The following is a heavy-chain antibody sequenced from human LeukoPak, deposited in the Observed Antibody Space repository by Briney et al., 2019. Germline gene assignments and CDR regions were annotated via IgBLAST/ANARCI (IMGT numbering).Heavy chain of an antibody. J-gene: IGHJ4*02. CDR2: IYYSGST. CDR3: ARGGDYYVSGSYLAY. Sequence: SETLSLTCTVSGGSISSYYWSWIRQPPGKGLEWIGYIYYSGSTNYNPSLKSRVTISVDTSKNQLSLTLTSVTAADAAVYYCARGGDYYVSGSYLAYWGQGTLVTVSS. D-gene: IGHD3-10*01. CDR1: GGSISSYY. V-gene: IGHV4-59*01.